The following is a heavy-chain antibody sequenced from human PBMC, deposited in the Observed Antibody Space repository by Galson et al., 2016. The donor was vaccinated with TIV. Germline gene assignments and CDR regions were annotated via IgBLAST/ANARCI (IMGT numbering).Heavy chain of an antibody. CDR1: GLTFSSYS. V-gene: IGHV3-21*06. Sequence: SLRLSCAASGLTFSSYSMNWVRQAPGKGLEWVSSITSSSSYLYYADSVEGRSTISRDNAKNSLFLQMTTLRADDTAVYYCARDTEQYNSFTDTFDVWGQGTMVTVSS. D-gene: IGHD6-6*01. J-gene: IGHJ3*01. CDR2: ITSSSSYL. CDR3: ARDTEQYNSFTDTFDV.